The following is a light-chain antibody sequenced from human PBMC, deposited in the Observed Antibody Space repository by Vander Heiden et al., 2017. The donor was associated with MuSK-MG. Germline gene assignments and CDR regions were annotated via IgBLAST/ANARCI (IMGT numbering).Light chain of an antibody. CDR3: QQYNSYPYT. Sequence: DIQMTQSPSTLSASVGDRVIITCRASQSISTWLAWYQQQPGKAPKLLISKASSVESGVPSRFSGSGSGTEFTLTISSLQPDDFATYYCQQYNSYPYTFGHGSKVDIK. CDR2: KAS. J-gene: IGKJ3*01. V-gene: IGKV1-5*03. CDR1: QSISTW.